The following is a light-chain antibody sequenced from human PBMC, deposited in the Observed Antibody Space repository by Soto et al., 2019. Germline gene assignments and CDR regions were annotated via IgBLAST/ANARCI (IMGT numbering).Light chain of an antibody. CDR2: GAS. Sequence: EIVMTQSPATLSVSPGERATLSCRASQSVSSNLAWYQQKPGQAPRLLIYGASTRATGIPARFSGSGSGTEFPLTIRSLKSEDFAVYYCQHYNNWPRTFGQGTKVEIK. V-gene: IGKV3-15*01. CDR3: QHYNNWPRT. J-gene: IGKJ1*01. CDR1: QSVSSN.